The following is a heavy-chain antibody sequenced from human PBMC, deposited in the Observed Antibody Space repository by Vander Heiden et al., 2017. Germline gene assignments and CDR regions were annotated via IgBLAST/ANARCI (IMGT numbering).Heavy chain of an antibody. CDR2: IIPIFGTA. D-gene: IGHD3-22*01. J-gene: IGHJ4*02. CDR3: AREGTYDYDSSGTGYYFDY. CDR1: GGTFSSYA. Sequence: HVHLVQSGAEVQQPGSSVKVSCKASGGTFSSYALSRVRQALGQGLGWRRGIIPIFGTANYARKFQGRVTITADKSTSTDYMELSSLRSEDTAVYYGAREGTYDYDSSGTGYYFDYWGQGTLVTVSS. V-gene: IGHV1-69*06.